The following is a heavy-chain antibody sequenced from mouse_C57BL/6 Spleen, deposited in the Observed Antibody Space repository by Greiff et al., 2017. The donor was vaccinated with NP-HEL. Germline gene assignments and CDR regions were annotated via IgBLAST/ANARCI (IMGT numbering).Heavy chain of an antibody. Sequence: EVQVVESGGGLVKPGGSLKLSCAASGFTFSDYGMHWVRQAPEKGLEWVAYISSGSSTIYYADTVKGRFTISRDNAKNTLFLQMTSLRSEDTAMYYCTRRNYYGRSTGYFDVWGTGTTVTVSS. CDR1: GFTFSDYG. V-gene: IGHV5-17*01. J-gene: IGHJ1*03. D-gene: IGHD1-1*01. CDR2: ISSGSSTI. CDR3: TRRNYYGRSTGYFDV.